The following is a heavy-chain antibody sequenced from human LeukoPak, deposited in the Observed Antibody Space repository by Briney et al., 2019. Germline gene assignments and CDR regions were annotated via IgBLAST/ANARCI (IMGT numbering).Heavy chain of an antibody. V-gene: IGHV4-59*01. CDR3: ARDRNWFDP. CDR1: GGSISSYY. CDR2: IYYSGRT. Sequence: SETLSLTCTVSGGSISSYYWSWIRQPPGKGLEWIGYIYYSGRTNYNPSLKSRVTISVDTSKNQFSLKLSSVTAADTAVYYCARDRNWFDPWGQGTLVTVSS. J-gene: IGHJ5*02.